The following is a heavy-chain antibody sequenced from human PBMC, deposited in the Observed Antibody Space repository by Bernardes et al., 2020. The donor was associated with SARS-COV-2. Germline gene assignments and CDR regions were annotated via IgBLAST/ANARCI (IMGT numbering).Heavy chain of an antibody. CDR2: INPSGGST. J-gene: IGHJ6*02. D-gene: IGHD2-15*01. Sequence: ASVKVSCKASGYTFTSYYMHWVRQAPGQGLEWMGIINPSGGSTSYAQKFQGRVTMTRDTSTSTVYMELSSLRSEDTAVYYCARLGLNCSGGSCYYYYGMDVWGQGTTVTVSS. CDR3: ARLGLNCSGGSCYYYYGMDV. CDR1: GYTFTSYY. V-gene: IGHV1-46*01.